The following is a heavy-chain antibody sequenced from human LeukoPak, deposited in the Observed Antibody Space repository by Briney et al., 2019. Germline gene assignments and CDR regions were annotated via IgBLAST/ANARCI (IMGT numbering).Heavy chain of an antibody. CDR3: AKVGYYYDSSGYYPLFDY. Sequence: GGSLRLSCAASGFTFSSYAMSWVRQAPGKGLEWVSAISGSGGSTYYADSMKGRFTISRDNSKNTLYLQMNSLRAEDTAVYYCAKVGYYYDSSGYYPLFDYWGQGTLVTVSS. CDR1: GFTFSSYA. CDR2: ISGSGGST. V-gene: IGHV3-23*01. D-gene: IGHD3-22*01. J-gene: IGHJ4*02.